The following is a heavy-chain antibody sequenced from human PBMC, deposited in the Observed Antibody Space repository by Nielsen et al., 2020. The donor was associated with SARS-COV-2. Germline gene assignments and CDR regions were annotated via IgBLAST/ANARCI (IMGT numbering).Heavy chain of an antibody. CDR1: GFTFDDYA. D-gene: IGHD2-2*01. CDR2: ISWNSGSI. Sequence: LSLTCAASGFTFDDYAMHWVRQAPGKGLEWVSGISWNSGSIGYAGSVKGRFTISRDNAKNSLYLQMNSLRAEDTALYYCAKMPQGDDAFDIWGQGTMVTVSS. CDR3: AKMPQGDDAFDI. V-gene: IGHV3-9*01. J-gene: IGHJ3*02.